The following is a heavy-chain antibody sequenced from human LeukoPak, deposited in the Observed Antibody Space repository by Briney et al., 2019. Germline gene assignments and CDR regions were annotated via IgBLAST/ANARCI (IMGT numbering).Heavy chain of an antibody. Sequence: PGGSLRLSCAASGFTFSSYSMNWVRQAPGKGLEWVSSISSSSSYIYYADSVKGRFTISRDNAKNSLYLQMNSLRAEDTAVHYCARPGIGYDFWSGSFDYWGQGTLVTVSS. CDR1: GFTFSSYS. D-gene: IGHD3-3*01. J-gene: IGHJ4*02. CDR2: ISSSSSYI. CDR3: ARPGIGYDFWSGSFDY. V-gene: IGHV3-21*01.